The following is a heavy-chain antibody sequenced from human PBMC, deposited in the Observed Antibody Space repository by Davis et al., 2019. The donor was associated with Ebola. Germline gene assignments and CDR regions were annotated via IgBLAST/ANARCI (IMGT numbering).Heavy chain of an antibody. V-gene: IGHV3-43*02. CDR2: ISGDGGST. J-gene: IGHJ6*02. Sequence: GESLKISCAASGFTFSSYSMHWVRQAPGKGLEWVSLISGDGGSTYYADSVKGRFTISRDNSKNSLYLQMNSLRTEDTALYYCAKDTWFGELSYGMDVWGQGTTVTVSS. D-gene: IGHD3-10*01. CDR1: GFTFSSYS. CDR3: AKDTWFGELSYGMDV.